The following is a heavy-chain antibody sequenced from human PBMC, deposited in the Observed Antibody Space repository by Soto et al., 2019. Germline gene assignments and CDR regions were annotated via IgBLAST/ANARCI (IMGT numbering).Heavy chain of an antibody. J-gene: IGHJ4*02. V-gene: IGHV4-34*01. Sequence: PSETLSLTCAVYGGSFSGYYWSWIRQPPGKGLEWIGEINHIGSTNCNPSLESRVTISVDTSKNQFSLKLSSVTAADTAVYYCARGYAIFDYWGQGTLVTVSS. CDR1: GGSFSGYY. D-gene: IGHD2-2*01. CDR3: ARGYAIFDY. CDR2: INHIGST.